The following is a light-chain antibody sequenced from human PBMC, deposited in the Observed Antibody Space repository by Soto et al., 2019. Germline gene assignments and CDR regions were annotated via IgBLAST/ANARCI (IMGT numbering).Light chain of an antibody. CDR3: QKYNSVPLT. V-gene: IGKV1-27*01. CDR1: QGISNY. CDR2: AAS. J-gene: IGKJ4*01. Sequence: DLQMTQSPSSLSASVGDRVTITCRASQGISNYLAWYQQKPGKVPKLLIYAASTLQSGVPSRFSGSGSVTDFTLAISNLQPEDVAIYYCQKYNSVPLTFGGGTKVEIK.